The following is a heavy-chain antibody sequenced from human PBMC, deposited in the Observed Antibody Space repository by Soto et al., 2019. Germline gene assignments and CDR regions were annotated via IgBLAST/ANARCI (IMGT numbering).Heavy chain of an antibody. V-gene: IGHV1-69*01. CDR3: AREAPHCTSATCHKLYDMDV. CDR2: IIPILNSP. D-gene: IGHD1-26*01. J-gene: IGHJ6*01. CDR1: AGPFGSYA. Sequence: LVKVCSESYAGPFGSYATNLVRLAPGQGVERLGGIIPILNSPAYAQKFQARVVITADEVTNTAYMELNSLRFDDTAVYYCAREAPHCTSATCHKLYDMDVWGQGTTFTLSS.